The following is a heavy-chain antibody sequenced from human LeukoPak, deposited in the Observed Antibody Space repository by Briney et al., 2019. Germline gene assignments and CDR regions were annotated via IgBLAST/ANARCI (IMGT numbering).Heavy chain of an antibody. V-gene: IGHV3-7*01. D-gene: IGHD1-26*01. Sequence: GGSLRLSCAASGFTFSSYWMSWVRQAPGKGLEWVANIKQDGSEKYYVDSVKGRFTISRDNAKNSLYLQMNSLRAEDTAVYYCARDWYSGSPDAFDIWGQGTMVTVSS. CDR1: GFTFSSYW. CDR2: IKQDGSEK. J-gene: IGHJ3*02. CDR3: ARDWYSGSPDAFDI.